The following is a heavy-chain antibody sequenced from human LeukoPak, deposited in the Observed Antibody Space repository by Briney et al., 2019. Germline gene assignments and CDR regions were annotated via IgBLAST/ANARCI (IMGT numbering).Heavy chain of an antibody. J-gene: IGHJ3*02. Sequence: ASVKVSCKASGYTYTSYGISWVRQAPGQGLEWMGWISAYNRNTNYAQKLQGRVTMTTDTSTSTAYMELRSLRSDDTAVYYCAREDHDILTGYEGEVDAFDIWGQGTMVTVSS. CDR1: GYTYTSYG. CDR3: AREDHDILTGYEGEVDAFDI. V-gene: IGHV1-18*04. D-gene: IGHD3-9*01. CDR2: ISAYNRNT.